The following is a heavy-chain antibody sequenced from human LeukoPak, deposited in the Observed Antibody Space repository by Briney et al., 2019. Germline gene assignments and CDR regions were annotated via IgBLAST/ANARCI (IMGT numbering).Heavy chain of an antibody. CDR2: IKQDGSEK. D-gene: IGHD6-19*01. V-gene: IGHV3-7*01. J-gene: IGHJ4*02. CDR3: VRDGRSGWHFDY. Sequence: GGSLRLSCAASGFMFSSYWMSWVRQAPEKGLEWVANIKQDGSEKYYVDSVKGRFTNSRDNVENSMFLQMNSLRAEDTAVYYCVRDGRSGWHFDYWGQGALVTVSS. CDR1: GFMFSSYW.